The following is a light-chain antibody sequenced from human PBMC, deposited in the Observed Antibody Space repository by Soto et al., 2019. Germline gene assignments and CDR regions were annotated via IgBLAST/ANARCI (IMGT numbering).Light chain of an antibody. J-gene: IGKJ1*01. V-gene: IGKV1-39*01. Sequence: VQMTQSPSYRSASVGDRITIACRASQSISSYLNWYQQKQGKAPKXLIYAASSLQSGVPSRFSGSGSGTDLTITISSLQPEDFETYYCQQLNSYPRTFGQGTKVDIK. CDR1: QSISSY. CDR2: AAS. CDR3: QQLNSYPRT.